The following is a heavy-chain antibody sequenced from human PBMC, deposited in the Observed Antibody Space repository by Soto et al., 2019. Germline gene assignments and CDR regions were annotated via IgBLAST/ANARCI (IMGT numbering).Heavy chain of an antibody. D-gene: IGHD3-10*01. V-gene: IGHV3-15*07. CDR2: IKSKTDGGTT. Sequence: GGSLRLSCAASGFTFSNAWMNWVRQAPGKGLEWVGRIKSKTDGGTTDYAAPVKGRFTISRDNSKNTLYLQMNSLRAEDTAVYYCAKDPAKKGFGEFRRPPSPPNWGQGTLVTLSS. CDR1: GFTFSNAW. J-gene: IGHJ4*02. CDR3: AKDPAKKGFGEFRRPPSPPN.